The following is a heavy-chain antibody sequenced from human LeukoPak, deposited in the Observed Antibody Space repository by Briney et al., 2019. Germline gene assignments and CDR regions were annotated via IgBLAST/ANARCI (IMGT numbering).Heavy chain of an antibody. Sequence: PSETLSLTCTVSGGSISSYYWSWIRQPPGKGLEWIGYIYYSGSTNYNPSLKSRVTISLDTSKNQFSLKPSSVTAADTALYYCARVSTGWYNYRYYYYMDVWGKGTTVTISS. D-gene: IGHD6-19*01. CDR1: GGSISSYY. V-gene: IGHV4-59*01. CDR2: IYYSGST. J-gene: IGHJ6*03. CDR3: ARVSTGWYNYRYYYYMDV.